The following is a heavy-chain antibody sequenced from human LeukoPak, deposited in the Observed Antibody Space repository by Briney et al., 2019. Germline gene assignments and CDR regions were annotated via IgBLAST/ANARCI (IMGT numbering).Heavy chain of an antibody. CDR2: IYSGGST. D-gene: IGHD6-13*01. Sequence: GGSLRLSCAASGFTVSSNYMSWVRQAPGKGLEWVSVIYSGGSTFYADSVKGRFTISRDNSKNTLYLQMNSLSAEDTAVYYCARGGESFLGIAAAGRFDYWGQGTLVTVSS. V-gene: IGHV3-53*01. CDR1: GFTVSSNY. J-gene: IGHJ4*02. CDR3: ARGGESFLGIAAAGRFDY.